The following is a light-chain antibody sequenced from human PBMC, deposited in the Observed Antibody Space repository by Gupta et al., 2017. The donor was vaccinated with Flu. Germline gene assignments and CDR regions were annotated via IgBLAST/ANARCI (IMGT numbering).Light chain of an antibody. CDR2: GAS. CDR3: QQYGSSPT. J-gene: IGKJ1*01. Sequence: EVVLTQSPGTRSLSPGARATLSCRASQSVSSSYLAWYQQKPGQAPRLLIYGASSRATGIPDRFSGSGSGTDFTLTISILEAEDFAVYYCQQYGSSPTFGQGTKVEIK. CDR1: QSVSSSY. V-gene: IGKV3-20*01.